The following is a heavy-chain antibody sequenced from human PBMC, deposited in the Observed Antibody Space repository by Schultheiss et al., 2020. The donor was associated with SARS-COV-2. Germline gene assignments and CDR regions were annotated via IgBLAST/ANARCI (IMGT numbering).Heavy chain of an antibody. D-gene: IGHD3-10*01. CDR2: INHSGST. CDR1: GGSISSYY. J-gene: IGHJ4*02. Sequence: SETLSLTCTVSGGSISSYYWSWIRQPPGKGLEWIGEINHSGSTNYNPSLKSRVTISVDTSKNQFSLKLSSVTAADTAVYYCARARGQYYGSGRLFDYWGQGTLVTVSS. CDR3: ARARGQYYGSGRLFDY. V-gene: IGHV4-34*01.